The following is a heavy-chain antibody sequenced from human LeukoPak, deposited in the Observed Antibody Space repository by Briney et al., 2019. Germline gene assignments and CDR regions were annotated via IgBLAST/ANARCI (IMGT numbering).Heavy chain of an antibody. CDR1: GFTFSDYY. J-gene: IGHJ6*04. D-gene: IGHD5-18*01. CDR3: ARAAPVDTAMSYYYYGMDV. V-gene: IGHV3-11*06. Sequence: GGSLRLSCAASGFTFSDYYMSWISQAPGKGLEWVSYISSSSSYTNYADSVKGRFTISRDNAKNSLYLQMNSLRAEDTAVYYCARAAPVDTAMSYYYYGMDVWGKGTTVTVSS. CDR2: ISSSSSYT.